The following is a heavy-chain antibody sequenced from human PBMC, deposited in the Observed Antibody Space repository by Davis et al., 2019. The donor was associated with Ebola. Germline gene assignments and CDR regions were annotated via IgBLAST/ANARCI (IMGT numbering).Heavy chain of an antibody. CDR2: IIPIFGTA. CDR3: ATGGNSSPFDY. J-gene: IGHJ4*02. D-gene: IGHD4-23*01. CDR1: GGTFSSYG. Sequence: SVKVSCKASGGTFSSYGITWVRQAPGQGLEWMGGIIPIFGTANYAQKFQGRVTITADESTSTAYMELSSLRSEDTAVYYCATGGNSSPFDYWGQGTLVTVSS. V-gene: IGHV1-69*13.